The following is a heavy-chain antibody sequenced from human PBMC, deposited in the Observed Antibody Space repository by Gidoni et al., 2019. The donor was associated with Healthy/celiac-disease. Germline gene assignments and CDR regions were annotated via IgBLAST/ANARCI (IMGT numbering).Heavy chain of an antibody. D-gene: IGHD2-2*02. CDR1: GSTFTSYG. CDR2: IIAYNGNT. V-gene: IGHV1-18*01. J-gene: IGHJ6*02. CDR3: ARVGGERYCSSTSCYTSYYGMDV. Sequence: QVQLVQSGAEVKKPGASVKVSCNASGSTFTSYGISWVRQAPGTGREWMGWIIAYNGNTNYAQKLQGRVTMTTDTSTSTAYMELRSLRSDDTAVYYCARVGGERYCSSTSCYTSYYGMDVWGQGTTVTVSS.